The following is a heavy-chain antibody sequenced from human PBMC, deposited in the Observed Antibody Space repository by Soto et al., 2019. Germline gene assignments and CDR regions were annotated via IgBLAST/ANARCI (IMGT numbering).Heavy chain of an antibody. V-gene: IGHV3-53*01. CDR3: AGRLTTVASLDY. CDR2: IHGGGSA. Sequence: VQLVESGGGLIQPGGSLRLSCAASGLSVSNNHMTWVRQAPGKGLEWVSLIHGGGSAYYADSVKGRFTISRDNSKNTLYLQMDSLRAEDTAIYYCAGRLTTVASLDYGGQGTLVTVSS. J-gene: IGHJ4*02. D-gene: IGHD1-1*01. CDR1: GLSVSNNH.